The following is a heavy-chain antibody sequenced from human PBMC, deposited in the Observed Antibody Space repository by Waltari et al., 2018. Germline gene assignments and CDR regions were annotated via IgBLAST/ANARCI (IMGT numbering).Heavy chain of an antibody. CDR2: ISWNSDSI. J-gene: IGHJ3*02. Sequence: EVQLVESGGGLVQPGRSLRLSCAASGFTFDDYAMHWVRQAPGKGLEWVSGISWNSDSIGFADSVKGRFTISRDNSKNTLYLQMNSLRAEDTAVYYCARDLTGLYAFDIWGQGTMVTVSS. D-gene: IGHD3-9*01. V-gene: IGHV3-9*01. CDR3: ARDLTGLYAFDI. CDR1: GFTFDDYA.